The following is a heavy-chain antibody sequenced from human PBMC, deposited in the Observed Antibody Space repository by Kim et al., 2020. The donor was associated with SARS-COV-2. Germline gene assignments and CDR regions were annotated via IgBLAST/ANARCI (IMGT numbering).Heavy chain of an antibody. CDR1: GLTFSSYW. CDR3: ARGDWGNSAGAY. D-gene: IGHD7-27*01. J-gene: IGHJ4*02. CDR2: IKQDGSEK. Sequence: GGSLRLSCAASGLTFSSYWMSWVRQAPGKGLEWVAHIKQDGSEKYYVDSVKGRFTISRDNAKNSLYLQMNSLRVEDTAVYYCARGDWGNSAGAYWGQGTLVTVPS. V-gene: IGHV3-7*01.